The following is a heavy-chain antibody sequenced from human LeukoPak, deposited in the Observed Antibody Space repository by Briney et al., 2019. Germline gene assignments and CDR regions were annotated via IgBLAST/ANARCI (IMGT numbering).Heavy chain of an antibody. CDR3: ARAVGNFDY. CDR1: GGTFSSYA. V-gene: IGHV1-8*02. CDR2: MNPNSGNT. J-gene: IGHJ4*02. D-gene: IGHD4-23*01. Sequence: ASVKVSCKASGGTFSSYAISWVRQTPGQGLEWMGWMNPNSGNTGYAQKFQGRVTMTRNTSISTAYMELSSLRSEDTAVYYCARAVGNFDYWGQGTLVTVSS.